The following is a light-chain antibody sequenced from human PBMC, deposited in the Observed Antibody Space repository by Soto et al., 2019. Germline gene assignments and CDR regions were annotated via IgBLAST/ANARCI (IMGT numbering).Light chain of an antibody. CDR1: QIIGSY. V-gene: IGKV1-39*01. J-gene: IGKJ4*01. Sequence: VQRTHSPSSRSACVVYGVTITFLASQIIGSYLNWYQQKPGKAPKLLIYAASSLESGVPSRFSGSGSGTDFTLTISSLQPEDFATYYCLQSYSTPLSFGGGTKVDIK. CDR3: LQSYSTPLS. CDR2: AAS.